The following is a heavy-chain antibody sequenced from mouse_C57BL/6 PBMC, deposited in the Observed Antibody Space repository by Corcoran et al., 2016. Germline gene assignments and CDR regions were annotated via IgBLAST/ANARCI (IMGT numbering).Heavy chain of an antibody. D-gene: IGHD1-1*01. CDR2: IYPRSGNT. CDR3: ARIYGSSFYAMVY. Sequence: QVQLQQSGAELARPGASVKLSCKASGYTFTSYGISWVKQRTGQGLEWIGEIYPRSGNTYYNEKFKGKATLPADKSSSTAYMELRSLTAEDSAVYCCARIYGSSFYAMVYWGQGTSVTVSS. CDR1: GYTFTSYG. V-gene: IGHV1-81*01. J-gene: IGHJ4*01.